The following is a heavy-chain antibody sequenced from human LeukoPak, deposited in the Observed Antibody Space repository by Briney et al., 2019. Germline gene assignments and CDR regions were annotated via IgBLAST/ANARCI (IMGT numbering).Heavy chain of an antibody. J-gene: IGHJ4*02. Sequence: GGSLRLSCAASGFTFSSYAMSWVRQAPGKGLEWVSAISGSGGGTYYADSVKGRFTISRDNSKNTLYLQMNSLRAEDTAVYYCAKDQWELLSFDYWGQGTLVTVSS. CDR1: GFTFSSYA. CDR3: AKDQWELLSFDY. CDR2: ISGSGGGT. D-gene: IGHD1-26*01. V-gene: IGHV3-23*01.